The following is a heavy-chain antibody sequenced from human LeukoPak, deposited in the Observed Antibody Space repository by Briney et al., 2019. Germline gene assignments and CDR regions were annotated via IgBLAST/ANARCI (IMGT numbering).Heavy chain of an antibody. V-gene: IGHV4-59*01. CDR1: GGSISSYF. D-gene: IGHD2-15*01. CDR3: ARALGGGSSTNYFDP. Sequence: SETLSLTCTVSGGSISSYFWSWIRQPPGKGLEWIGYVYYSGSTNYNPSLKSRVTISVDTSKKQFSLKLSSATAADTAVYYCARALGGGSSTNYFDPWGQGTLVTVSS. CDR2: VYYSGST. J-gene: IGHJ5*02.